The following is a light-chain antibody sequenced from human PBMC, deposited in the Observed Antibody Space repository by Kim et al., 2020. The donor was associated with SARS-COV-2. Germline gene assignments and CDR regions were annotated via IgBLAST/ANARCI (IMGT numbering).Light chain of an antibody. Sequence: GKTVTISCTRSRGSSASNYVQWYQQRPCSSPIAVIFGNNQRPSGVPDRFSGSIDSSSNSASLTISGLKTEDEADYYCQSFDSNIQVFGGGTKVTVL. CDR3: QSFDSNIQV. CDR1: RGSSASNY. J-gene: IGLJ3*02. V-gene: IGLV6-57*01. CDR2: GNN.